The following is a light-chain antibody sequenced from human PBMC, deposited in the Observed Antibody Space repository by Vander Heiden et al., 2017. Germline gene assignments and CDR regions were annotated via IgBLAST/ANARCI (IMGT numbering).Light chain of an antibody. CDR3: QVWDSSSDHWV. J-gene: IGLJ3*02. CDR2: DDS. V-gene: IGLV3-21*02. CDR1: NIGSKS. Sequence: SYLMTHPPSASAAPGQPARITCGGNNIGSKSVHWYQQKPGQAPVLDVYDDSNRPSGIPERFSGSNSGNTAPLTISRVEAGDEADYYCQVWDSSSDHWVFGGGTKLTVL.